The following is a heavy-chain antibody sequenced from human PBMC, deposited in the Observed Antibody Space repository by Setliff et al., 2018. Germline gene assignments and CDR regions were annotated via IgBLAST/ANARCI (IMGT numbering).Heavy chain of an antibody. CDR2: ISGYNGNT. Sequence: ASVKVSCKASGYTFTGYYMHWVRQAPGQGLEWMGWISGYNGNTNYAQKVQGRVTMTTDTSTGTIYMELRSLRADDTAVYYCAREELWFGELASYYYYGMDVWGQGTTVTVSS. CDR3: AREELWFGELASYYYYGMDV. CDR1: GYTFTGYY. D-gene: IGHD3-10*01. V-gene: IGHV1-18*04. J-gene: IGHJ6*02.